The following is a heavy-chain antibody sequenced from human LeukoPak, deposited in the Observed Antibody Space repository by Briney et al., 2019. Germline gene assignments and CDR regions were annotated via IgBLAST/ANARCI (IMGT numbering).Heavy chain of an antibody. D-gene: IGHD6-19*01. CDR3: ARAGIAVANDAFDI. CDR1: GYSFTSYW. J-gene: IGHJ3*02. CDR2: IYPGDSDT. V-gene: IGHV5-51*01. Sequence: GEPLKISCKCSGYSFTSYWIGWVRQMPGKGLEWMGIIYPGDSDTRYSPSFQAQVPISADKSISTAYLQWSSLKASDTAMYYCARAGIAVANDAFDIWGQGTMVTVSS.